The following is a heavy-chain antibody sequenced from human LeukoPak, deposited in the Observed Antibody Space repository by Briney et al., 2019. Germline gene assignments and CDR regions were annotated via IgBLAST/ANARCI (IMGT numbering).Heavy chain of an antibody. Sequence: SETLSLTCTVSGGSITSYYWSWIRQPPGKGLEWIGYIYYTGSTSYNPSLKSRVTISVDTSKNQFSLKLSSVTAADTAVYYCARGLRGTMIVVVNRWFDPWGQGTLVTVSS. D-gene: IGHD3-22*01. CDR3: ARGLRGTMIVVVNRWFDP. CDR2: IYYTGST. CDR1: GGSITSYY. J-gene: IGHJ5*02. V-gene: IGHV4-59*12.